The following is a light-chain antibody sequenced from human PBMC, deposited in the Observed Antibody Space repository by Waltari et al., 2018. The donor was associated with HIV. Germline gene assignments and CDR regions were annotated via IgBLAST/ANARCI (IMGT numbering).Light chain of an antibody. Sequence: QTDLTQPASVSGSPGQSITISCTGTSSDVVGYNLVSWYQQHPGKAPKLMIYEGSKRPSGVSNRFSGSKSGNTASLTISGLQAEDEADYYCCSYAGSSRVFGGGTKLTVL. V-gene: IGLV2-23*01. J-gene: IGLJ3*02. CDR1: SSDVVGYNL. CDR2: EGS. CDR3: CSYAGSSRV.